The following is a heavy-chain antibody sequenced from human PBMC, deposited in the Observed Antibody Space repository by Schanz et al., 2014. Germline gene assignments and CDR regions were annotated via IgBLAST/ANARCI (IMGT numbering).Heavy chain of an antibody. V-gene: IGHV3-11*04. CDR3: ARDRPFRSESNIYYGDAFDI. Sequence: QVHLVESGGGLVKPGGSLRLSCAASGFRFRDYYMSWIRQAPGKGLEWISKISDSGRTIVYADSVKGRFTISRGNSKNTLYLNMNSLRPDDTAVYYCARDRPFRSESNIYYGDAFDIWGQGTMVTVSS. J-gene: IGHJ3*02. CDR2: ISDSGRTI. CDR1: GFRFRDYY. D-gene: IGHD3-10*01.